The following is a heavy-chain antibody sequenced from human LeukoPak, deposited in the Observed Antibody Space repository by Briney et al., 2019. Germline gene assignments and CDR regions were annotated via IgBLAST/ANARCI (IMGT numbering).Heavy chain of an antibody. J-gene: IGHJ3*02. CDR2: ILYDGSQK. CDR3: ANFDGDSQAFHI. V-gene: IGHV3-30*18. D-gene: IGHD3-9*01. Sequence: GGSLRLSCAASGFTFTNYNMHWVRQTPGKGLQWVAAILYDGSQKYYADSVKGRFSVYRDNSDYTLYLQMNNLKTEDTALYSCANFDGDSQAFHIWGLGTMVTVSS. CDR1: GFTFTNYN.